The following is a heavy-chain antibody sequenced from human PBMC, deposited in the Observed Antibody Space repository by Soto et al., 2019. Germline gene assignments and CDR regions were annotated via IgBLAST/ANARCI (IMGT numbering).Heavy chain of an antibody. J-gene: IGHJ4*02. CDR1: GSTFSIYA. D-gene: IGHD3-10*01. CDR3: AKGLYGYFDY. CDR2: ITNSGGST. Sequence: PGGSLRLSCAASGSTFSIYAMNWVRQAPGKGLEWVSGITNSGGSTYYADSVKGRFAISRDNSKNTLYLQMNSLRAEDTAVYYCAKGLYGYFDYWGQGTLVTVSS. V-gene: IGHV3-23*01.